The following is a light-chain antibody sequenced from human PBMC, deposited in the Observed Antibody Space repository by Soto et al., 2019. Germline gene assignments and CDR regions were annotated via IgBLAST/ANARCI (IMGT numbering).Light chain of an antibody. V-gene: IGKV3-20*01. CDR1: QSVSSTY. CDR3: QHYGSTSWS. J-gene: IGKJ1*01. Sequence: EVVLTQSPGTLSLSPGERATLSCRASQSVSSTYLAWYQQRPGQAPRLLIYGASTRATDIPDRISGSGSGTDFTLTVSRLEPEDFAVYYCQHYGSTSWSFGHGTKVEIK. CDR2: GAS.